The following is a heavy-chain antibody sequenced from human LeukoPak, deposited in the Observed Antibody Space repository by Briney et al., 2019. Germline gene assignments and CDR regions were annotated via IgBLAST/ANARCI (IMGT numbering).Heavy chain of an antibody. Sequence: SETLSLTCAVKGGSFSAYYWSWIRQPPGKGLEWIGEINHSGSTNYSPSLQSRVTISVDTPKNQFSLKLRSVTAADTAVYYCAGDFWTGYYFRDWGQGTLVTVSS. CDR2: INHSGST. J-gene: IGHJ4*02. V-gene: IGHV4-34*01. CDR1: GGSFSAYY. CDR3: AGDFWTGYYFRD. D-gene: IGHD3/OR15-3a*01.